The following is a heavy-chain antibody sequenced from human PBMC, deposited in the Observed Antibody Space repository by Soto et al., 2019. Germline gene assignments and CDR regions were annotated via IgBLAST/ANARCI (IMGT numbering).Heavy chain of an antibody. Sequence: QVQLVESGGGLVKPGRSLRLSCAASGFTFSDYYMSWIRQAPGKGLEWVSYISSSGGAIYHADSVKGRFTISRDNAKNSLYLQMNSLRAEDTAVYSCARIHRGYSSGPIDYWGQGTLVTVSS. CDR3: ARIHRGYSSGPIDY. CDR1: GFTFSDYY. V-gene: IGHV3-11*01. D-gene: IGHD5-18*01. J-gene: IGHJ4*02. CDR2: ISSSGGAI.